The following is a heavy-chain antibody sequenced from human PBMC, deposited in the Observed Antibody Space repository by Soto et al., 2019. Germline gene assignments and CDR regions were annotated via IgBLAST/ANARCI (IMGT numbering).Heavy chain of an antibody. D-gene: IGHD2-2*01. CDR1: GFTFSDYY. Sequence: QVQLVESGGGLVKPGGSLRLSCAASGFTFSDYYMSWIRQAPGKGLEWVSYISSSGSTIYYADSVKGRFTISRDNAKNSLYLQMNSLRAEDTAVYYCARVPNPRADCSSTSCQGNYYMDVWGKGTTVTVSS. CDR2: ISSSGSTI. J-gene: IGHJ6*03. V-gene: IGHV3-11*01. CDR3: ARVPNPRADCSSTSCQGNYYMDV.